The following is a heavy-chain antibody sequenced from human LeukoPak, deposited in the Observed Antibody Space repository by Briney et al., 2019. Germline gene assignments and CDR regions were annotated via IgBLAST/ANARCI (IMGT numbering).Heavy chain of an antibody. D-gene: IGHD4-17*01. V-gene: IGHV4-61*01. CDR1: GGSISSGSYY. J-gene: IGHJ4*02. Sequence: SETLSLTCTVSGGSISSGSYYWSWIRQPPGKGLEWIGYIYYSGSTNYNPSLKSRVTISVDTSKNQFSLKLSSVTAADTAVYYCARNRDYGDYRWLHGYYFDYWGQGTLVTVSS. CDR3: ARNRDYGDYRWLHGYYFDY. CDR2: IYYSGST.